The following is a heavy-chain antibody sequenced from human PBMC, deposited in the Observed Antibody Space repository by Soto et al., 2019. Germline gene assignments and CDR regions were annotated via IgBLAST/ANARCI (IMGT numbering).Heavy chain of an antibody. J-gene: IGHJ5*02. Sequence: EVQLLESGGDVVRPGGSLRLSCAASGFTFSSYAMGWVRQAPGRGLEWVAGVSRAGTYTFYADSVRGRFFFSRDNSRDTVDLYMNALRGDDTAVYFCVKYTVTEDLGESWGQGTLVSVSS. V-gene: IGHV3-23*01. CDR1: GFTFSSYA. D-gene: IGHD3-16*01. CDR3: VKYTVTEDLGES. CDR2: VSRAGTYT.